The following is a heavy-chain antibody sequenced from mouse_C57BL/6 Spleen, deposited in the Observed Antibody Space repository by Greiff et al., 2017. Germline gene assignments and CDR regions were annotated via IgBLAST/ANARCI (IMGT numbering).Heavy chain of an antibody. J-gene: IGHJ4*01. CDR1: GYSITSGYY. CDR3: ARQLRLRDAMDY. CDR2: ISYDGSN. Sequence: EVQLQESGPGLVKPSQSLSLTCSVTGYSITSGYYWNWIRQFPGNKLEWMGYISYDGSNNYNPSLKNRISITRDTSKNQFFLKLNSVTTEDTATYYCARQLRLRDAMDYWGQGTSVTVSS. V-gene: IGHV3-6*01. D-gene: IGHD3-2*02.